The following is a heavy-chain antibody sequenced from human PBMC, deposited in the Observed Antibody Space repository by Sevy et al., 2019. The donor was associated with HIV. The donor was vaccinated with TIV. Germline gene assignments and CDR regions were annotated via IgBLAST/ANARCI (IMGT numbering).Heavy chain of an antibody. V-gene: IGHV3-53*01. D-gene: IGHD3-22*01. J-gene: IGHJ3*02. CDR1: GFTVGSNY. CDR2: IYSGVTT. CDR3: ARVGVYYYDSSGYYTTGNAFDI. Sequence: GGSLRLSCAASGFTVGSNYMSWVRQAPGKGLEWVSIIYSGVTTSYADSVKGRFTISRENSKNTLYLQMNSLRAEDTAVYYCARVGVYYYDSSGYYTTGNAFDIWGQGTMVTVSS.